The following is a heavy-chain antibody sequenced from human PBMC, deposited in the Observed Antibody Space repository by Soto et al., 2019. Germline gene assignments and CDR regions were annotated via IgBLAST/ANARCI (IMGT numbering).Heavy chain of an antibody. D-gene: IGHD2-15*01. CDR1: GFRFGDYY. J-gene: IGHJ4*02. CDR3: ARGLVVAATRGPLDY. V-gene: IGHV3-11*01. Sequence: QVQLVESGGGLVKPGGSLRLSCAASGFRFGDYYMSWIRQAPGKGLEWVSYISSSAYTIYYAASVEGRFTISRDNAKNSLFLQMHSLRADDTAVYYCARGLVVAATRGPLDYWGPGILVTVSS. CDR2: ISSSAYTI.